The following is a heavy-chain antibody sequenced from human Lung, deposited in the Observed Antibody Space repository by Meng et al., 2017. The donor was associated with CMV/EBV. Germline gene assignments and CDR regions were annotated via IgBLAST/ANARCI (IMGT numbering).Heavy chain of an antibody. Sequence: SVKVSCXASGYTFTDNYIYWVRQAPGQGLEWMGWINPNSGGTNYAQKFQGRVTMTRDTSTSTAFMDLSRLRSDDRAVYYCARVSTPGRPRSHFDSWGQGKRVTCSS. CDR1: GYTFTDNY. CDR3: ARVSTPGRPRSHFDS. V-gene: IGHV1-2*02. J-gene: IGHJ4*02. D-gene: IGHD6-6*01. CDR2: INPNSGGT.